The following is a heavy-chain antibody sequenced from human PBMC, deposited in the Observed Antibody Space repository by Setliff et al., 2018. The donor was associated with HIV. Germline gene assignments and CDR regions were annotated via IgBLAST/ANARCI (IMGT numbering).Heavy chain of an antibody. D-gene: IGHD4-17*01. J-gene: IGHJ4*02. CDR2: IDPSNSNT. Sequence: GESLKISCKGSGYSFTSYWISWVRQMPGKGLEWMGRIDPSNSNTNYSPSFQGHVTISADKSISTAYLQWSSLKASDTAMYYCARGFHGDYYFDYWGQGTLVTVSS. V-gene: IGHV5-10-1*01. CDR3: ARGFHGDYYFDY. CDR1: GYSFTSYW.